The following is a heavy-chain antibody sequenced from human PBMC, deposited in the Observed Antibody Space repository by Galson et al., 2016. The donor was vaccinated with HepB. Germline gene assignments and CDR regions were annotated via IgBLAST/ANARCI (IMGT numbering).Heavy chain of an antibody. J-gene: IGHJ4*02. CDR3: AHVRDGLELYFDS. CDR1: GVSANTSRLD. Sequence: PALVKHTQTLTLTCSFSGVSANTSRLDVGWIRQPPGKALEWLALIYWDEDKRYNPSLKNRLTITKDTSKNEVVLTMTNMYPVDTATYFCAHVRDGLELYFDSWGQGTLVTVSS. CDR2: IYWDEDK. V-gene: IGHV2-5*02. D-gene: IGHD1-7*01.